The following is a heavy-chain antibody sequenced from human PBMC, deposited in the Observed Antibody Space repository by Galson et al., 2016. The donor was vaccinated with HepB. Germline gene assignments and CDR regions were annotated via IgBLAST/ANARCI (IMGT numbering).Heavy chain of an antibody. CDR1: GFSFSHYN. CDR2: ITDNGAYT. Sequence: SLRLSCAGAGFSFSHYNINWVRQAPGKGLEWVSGITDNGAYTNYADSVKGRFIISRDKTKNTLFLQMNSLRVEDTAVYYCAKEVYSRAAIPSLDAFDIWGQGTMVTVSS. D-gene: IGHD2-8*01. J-gene: IGHJ3*02. CDR3: AKEVYSRAAIPSLDAFDI. V-gene: IGHV3-23*01.